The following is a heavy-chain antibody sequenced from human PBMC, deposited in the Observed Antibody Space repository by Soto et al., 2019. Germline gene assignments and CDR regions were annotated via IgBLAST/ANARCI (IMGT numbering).Heavy chain of an antibody. V-gene: IGHV1-8*01. Sequence: ASVKVSCKASGYTFTSYDINWVRQATGQGLEWMGWMNPNSGNTGYAQKLQGRVTMTTDTSTSTAYMELRSLRSDDTAVYYCAIETYCGGDCYSGGTNLCDPWGQGTLVTVSS. CDR2: MNPNSGNT. CDR3: AIETYCGGDCYSGGTNLCDP. CDR1: GYTFTSYD. D-gene: IGHD2-21*02. J-gene: IGHJ5*02.